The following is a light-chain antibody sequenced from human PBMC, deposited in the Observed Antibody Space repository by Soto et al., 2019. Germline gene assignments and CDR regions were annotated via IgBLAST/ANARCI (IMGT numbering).Light chain of an antibody. Sequence: QSALTQPASVSGSPGQSITISCTGTSSDVGSYNLVSWYQQHPGKAPKLMIYEGSKRPSGVSNRFSGSKSGNTASLTISGLQDVDEADYYGCSYACSSTYVVFGGGTKLTVL. V-gene: IGLV2-23*01. J-gene: IGLJ2*01. CDR2: EGS. CDR3: CSYACSSTYVV. CDR1: SSDVGSYNL.